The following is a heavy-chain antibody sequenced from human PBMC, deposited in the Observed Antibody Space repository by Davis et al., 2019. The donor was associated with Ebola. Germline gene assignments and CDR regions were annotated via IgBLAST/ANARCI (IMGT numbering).Heavy chain of an antibody. Sequence: ASVKVSCKASGYTFTSYAMHWVRQAPGQRLEWMGWINAGNGNTKYSQKFQGRVTITRDTSASTVYMELSSLRSEDTAVYYCARSGIAAAAYYFDYWGQGTLVTVSS. CDR3: ARSGIAAAAYYFDY. CDR1: GYTFTSYA. CDR2: INAGNGNT. D-gene: IGHD6-13*01. J-gene: IGHJ4*02. V-gene: IGHV1-3*01.